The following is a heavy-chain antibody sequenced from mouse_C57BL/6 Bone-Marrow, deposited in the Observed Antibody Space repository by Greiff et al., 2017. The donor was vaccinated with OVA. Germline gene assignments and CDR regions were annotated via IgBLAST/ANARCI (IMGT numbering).Heavy chain of an antibody. V-gene: IGHV5-4*01. Sequence: EVNLVESGGGLVKPGGSLKLSCAASGFTFSSYAMSWVRQTPEKRLEWVATISDGGSYTYYPDNVKGRFTISRDNAKNNLYLQMSHLKSEDTTMYYCARDPSFAYWGQGTLVTVSA. CDR3: ARDPSFAY. J-gene: IGHJ3*01. CDR2: ISDGGSYT. CDR1: GFTFSSYA.